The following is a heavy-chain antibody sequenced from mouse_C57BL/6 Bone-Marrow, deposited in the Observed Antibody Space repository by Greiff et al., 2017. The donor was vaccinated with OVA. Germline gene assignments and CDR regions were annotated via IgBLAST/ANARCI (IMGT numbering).Heavy chain of an antibody. V-gene: IGHV5-4*01. CDR2: ISDGGSYT. CDR3: AREDRRGMDY. J-gene: IGHJ4*01. CDR1: GFTFSSYA. Sequence: EVHLVESGGGLVKPGGSLKLSCAASGFTFSSYAMSWVRQTPEKRLEWVATISDGGSYTYYPDNVKGRFTISRDNAKNNLYLQMSHLKSEDTAMYYCAREDRRGMDYWGQGTSVTVSS.